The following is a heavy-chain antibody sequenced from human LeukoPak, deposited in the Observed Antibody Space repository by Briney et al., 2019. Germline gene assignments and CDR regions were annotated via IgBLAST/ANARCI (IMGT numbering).Heavy chain of an antibody. CDR3: ARAPAAGPRYYYGMDV. CDR1: GGSISGYC. V-gene: IGHV4-59*01. CDR2: IYYSGST. Sequence: SETLSLTCTVSGGSISGYCWSWIRQPPGKGLEWIGYIYYSGSTNYNPSLKSRVTISVDTSKNQFSLKLSSVTAADTAVYYCARAPAAGPRYYYGMDVWGKGTTVTVSS. D-gene: IGHD6-13*01. J-gene: IGHJ6*04.